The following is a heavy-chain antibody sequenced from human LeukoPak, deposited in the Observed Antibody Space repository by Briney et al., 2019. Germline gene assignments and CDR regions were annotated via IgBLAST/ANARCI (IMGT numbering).Heavy chain of an antibody. CDR1: GFTFSSYA. J-gene: IGHJ3*02. CDR3: ATGYYYDSSGYYNHAFDI. CDR2: ISYDGSNK. D-gene: IGHD3-22*01. Sequence: GGSLRLSCAASGFTFSSYAMSWVRQAPGKGLEWVAVISYDGSNKYYADSVKGRFTISRDNSKNTLYLQMNSLRAEDTAVYYCATGYYYDSSGYYNHAFDIWGQGTMVTVSS. V-gene: IGHV3-30*04.